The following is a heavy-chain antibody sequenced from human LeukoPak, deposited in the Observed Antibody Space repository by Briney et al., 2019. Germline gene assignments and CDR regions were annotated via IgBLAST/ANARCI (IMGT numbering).Heavy chain of an antibody. CDR1: GFTSSGYW. CDR2: LYSGGTT. J-gene: IGHJ5*02. V-gene: IGHV3-66*01. Sequence: GGSLRLSCAASGFTSSGYWMNWVRQAPGKGLEWVALLYSGGTTIYAASVTDRYTIPRDNSKNTLYLQMNSMRVEDTAVYYCARAWFGEVGRFDPWGQGTLVTVSS. CDR3: ARAWFGEVGRFDP. D-gene: IGHD3-10*01.